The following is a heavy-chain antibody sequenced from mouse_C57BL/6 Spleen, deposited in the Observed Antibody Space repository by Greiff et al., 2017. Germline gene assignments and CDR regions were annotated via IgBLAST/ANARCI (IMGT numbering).Heavy chain of an antibody. D-gene: IGHD6-1*01. J-gene: IGHJ2*01. Sequence: VQGVESGAELVRPGTSVKVSCKASGYAFTNYLIEWVKQRPGQGLEWIGVFNPGSGGTNYNEKFKGKATLTADKSSSTAYMQLSSLTSEDSAVYFCARGGAGSEGSFDYWGQGTTLTVSS. CDR2: FNPGSGGT. CDR1: GYAFTNYL. CDR3: ARGGAGSEGSFDY. V-gene: IGHV1-54*01.